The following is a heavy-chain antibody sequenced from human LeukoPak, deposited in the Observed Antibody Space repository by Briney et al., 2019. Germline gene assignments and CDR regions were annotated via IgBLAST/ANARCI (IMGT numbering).Heavy chain of an antibody. D-gene: IGHD1-14*01. Sequence: GGSLRLSCAASGFTFSSYAMTWVRQAPGKGLEWVSGTSGSGGTTYYEDSVKVRGTISRDNSKNTLSLQLNSLRAEDTAVYYCARGVSFSPEYYFDYWGQGTLVTVSS. V-gene: IGHV3-23*01. CDR1: GFTFSSYA. J-gene: IGHJ4*02. CDR2: TSGSGGTT. CDR3: ARGVSFSPEYYFDY.